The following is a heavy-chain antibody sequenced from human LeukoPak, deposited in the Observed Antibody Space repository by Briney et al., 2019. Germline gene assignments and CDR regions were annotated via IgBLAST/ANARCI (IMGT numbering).Heavy chain of an antibody. CDR3: VKGDTVTTRPNFDY. V-gene: IGHV3-23*01. CDR1: GFTFDDYG. J-gene: IGHJ4*02. Sequence: GGSLRLSCAASGFTFDDYGMSWVRQAPGKGLEWVSVISGGGGSTYYGDSVKGRFTISRDNSKNTLFLQMNTLRVGDTAIYYCVKGDTVTTRPNFDYWGQGTLVTVSS. CDR2: ISGGGGST. D-gene: IGHD4-17*01.